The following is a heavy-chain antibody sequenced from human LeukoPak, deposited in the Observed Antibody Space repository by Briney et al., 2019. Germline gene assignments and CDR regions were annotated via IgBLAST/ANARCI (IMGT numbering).Heavy chain of an antibody. CDR2: FDPEDGET. D-gene: IGHD3-22*01. CDR3: ATPYQGYYYDSSGLDY. V-gene: IGHV1-24*01. Sequence: ASVTVSCKVSGYTLTELSMHWVRRAPGKGLEWMGGFDPEDGETIYAQKFQGRVTMTEDTSTDTAYMELSSLRSEDTAVYYCATPYQGYYYDSSGLDYWGQGTLVTVSS. J-gene: IGHJ4*02. CDR1: GYTLTELS.